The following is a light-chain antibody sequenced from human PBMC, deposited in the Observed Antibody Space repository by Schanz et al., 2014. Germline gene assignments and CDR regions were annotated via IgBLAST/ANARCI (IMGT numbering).Light chain of an antibody. Sequence: EIVLTQSPGTLSLSPGERATLSCRASQSVSSSYLAWYQQKPGQAPRLLIYGASTRATGIPARFSGSGSGTEFTLTISRLEPEDFAVYYCQHYGSSLWTFGQGTKVEIK. V-gene: IGKV3-20*01. CDR3: QHYGSSLWT. CDR1: QSVSSSY. CDR2: GAS. J-gene: IGKJ1*01.